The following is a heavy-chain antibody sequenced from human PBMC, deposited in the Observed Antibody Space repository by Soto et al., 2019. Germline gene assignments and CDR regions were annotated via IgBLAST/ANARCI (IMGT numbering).Heavy chain of an antibody. CDR1: GFTFSSYA. J-gene: IGHJ6*02. Sequence: PGGSLRLSCAASGFTFSSYAMSWVRQAPGKGLEWVSAISGSGGSTYYADSVKGRFTISRDNSKNTLYLQMNSLRAEDTAVYYCAKDWSSMVYATYGMDVWGQGTTVTVSS. D-gene: IGHD2-8*01. CDR3: AKDWSSMVYATYGMDV. V-gene: IGHV3-23*01. CDR2: ISGSGGST.